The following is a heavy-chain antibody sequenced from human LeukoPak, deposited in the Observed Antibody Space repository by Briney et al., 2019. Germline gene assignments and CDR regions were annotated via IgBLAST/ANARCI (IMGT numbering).Heavy chain of an antibody. J-gene: IGHJ4*02. CDR3: ARALYFSSGWTPGY. Sequence: ASVKVSXKASGYTFTSYDINWVRQATGQGLEWMGWMNPNSGNTGYAQKFQGRVTMTRNTSISTAYMELSSLRSEDTAVYYCARALYFSSGWTPGYWGQGTLVTVSS. CDR1: GYTFTSYD. CDR2: MNPNSGNT. D-gene: IGHD6-19*01. V-gene: IGHV1-8*01.